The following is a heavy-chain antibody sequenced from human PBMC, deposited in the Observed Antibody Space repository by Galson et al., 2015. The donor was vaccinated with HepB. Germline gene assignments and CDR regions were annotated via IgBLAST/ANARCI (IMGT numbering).Heavy chain of an antibody. CDR3: ARTPSSGWVYYFDY. Sequence: SVKVSCKASGYTFTGYYMHWVRQAPGQGLEWMGWISPNSGGTNYAQKFQGRVTMTRDTSISTAYMELSRLRSDDTAVYYCARTPSSGWVYYFDYWGQGTLVTVSS. D-gene: IGHD6-19*01. CDR2: ISPNSGGT. J-gene: IGHJ4*02. V-gene: IGHV1-2*02. CDR1: GYTFTGYY.